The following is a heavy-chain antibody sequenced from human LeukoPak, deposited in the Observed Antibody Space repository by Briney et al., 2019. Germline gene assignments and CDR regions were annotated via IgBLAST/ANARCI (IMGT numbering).Heavy chain of an antibody. V-gene: IGHV5-51*01. CDR3: ATNTMFRGIHAFDI. CDR2: IYPGDSDT. CDR1: GYSFTSYW. J-gene: IGHJ3*02. Sequence: GTSLKISCKGTGYSFTSYWISWERQMPGKGLECMGIIYPGDSDTRYSPSFQGQVTISADKSISTAYLQWSSLKASDSAMYYCATNTMFRGIHAFDIWGQGTMVTVAS. D-gene: IGHD3-10*01.